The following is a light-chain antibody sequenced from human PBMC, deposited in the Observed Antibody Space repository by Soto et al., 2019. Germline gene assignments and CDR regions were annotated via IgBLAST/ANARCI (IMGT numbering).Light chain of an antibody. V-gene: IGKV3-20*01. CDR3: HQYATSPFT. Sequence: EIVLTQSPGTLSLSPGERATLSCRASQSVLASQTLSSFSLAWYQQKPGQAPSLLIYGASSRATGIPDRFSGSGSGTDFTLSISRLEPEDFAVYYCHQYATSPFTFGPGTRLEIK. CDR2: GAS. J-gene: IGKJ3*01. CDR1: QTLSSFS.